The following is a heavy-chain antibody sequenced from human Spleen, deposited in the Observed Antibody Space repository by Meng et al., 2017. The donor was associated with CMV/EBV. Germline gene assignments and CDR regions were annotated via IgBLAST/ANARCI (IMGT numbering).Heavy chain of an antibody. D-gene: IGHD1-26*01. Sequence: QVPLPQWGAGLLKPSETLSLTCAVYGGSFSGYYWSWIRQPPGKGLEWIGEINHSGSTNYNPSLKSRVTISVDTSKNQFSLKLSSVTAADTAVYYCARTIVGASYFDYWGQGTLVTVSS. J-gene: IGHJ4*02. V-gene: IGHV4-34*01. CDR3: ARTIVGASYFDY. CDR1: GGSFSGYY. CDR2: INHSGST.